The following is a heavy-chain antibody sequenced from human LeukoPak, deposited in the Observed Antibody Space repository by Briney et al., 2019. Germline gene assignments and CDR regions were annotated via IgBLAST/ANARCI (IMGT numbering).Heavy chain of an antibody. D-gene: IGHD1-20*01. CDR3: ARDMRITGTGDAFDI. J-gene: IGHJ3*02. Sequence: SETLSLTCSVSGTSISSSSHYWGWIRQPPGKGLEWIGTTYYSGSTHYNSSLKSRITMSVDTSKNQFSLKLSSVTAADTAVYYCARDMRITGTGDAFDIWGQGTMVTVSS. CDR2: TYYSGST. V-gene: IGHV4-39*07. CDR1: GTSISSSSHY.